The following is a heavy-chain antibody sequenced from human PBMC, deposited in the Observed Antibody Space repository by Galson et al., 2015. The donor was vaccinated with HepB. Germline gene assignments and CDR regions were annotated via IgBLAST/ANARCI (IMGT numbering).Heavy chain of an antibody. V-gene: IGHV3-13*01. Sequence: SLRLSCAASGFNFSHYAMHWVRQTPGKGLQWVSAVEPNGDTNYSDSVKGRFSISRENAKNSLYLQMNGLTVGDKAVYYCVRGGGTYYLDAVDVWGQGTVVTVSS. CDR3: VRGGGTYYLDAVDV. D-gene: IGHD1-26*01. CDR2: VEPNGDT. J-gene: IGHJ3*01. CDR1: GFNFSHYA.